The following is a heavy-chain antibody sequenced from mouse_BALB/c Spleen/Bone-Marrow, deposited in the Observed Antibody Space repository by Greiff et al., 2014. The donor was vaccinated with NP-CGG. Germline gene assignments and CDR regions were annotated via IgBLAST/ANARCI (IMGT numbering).Heavy chain of an antibody. V-gene: IGHV1-54*01. CDR3: ARSXYGNSXY. J-gene: IGHJ2*01. CDR2: INPGSGTT. D-gene: IGHD2-10*02. Sequence: VQLQQSGTELVRPGTSVKVSCKASGYAFTNYLIEWIKQRPGQGLEWIGVINPGSGTTNYNEKFKGKATLTADKSSTTAYMQLSSLTSDDSAVYFCARSXYGNSXYWGQGTTLTVSS. CDR1: GYAFTNYL.